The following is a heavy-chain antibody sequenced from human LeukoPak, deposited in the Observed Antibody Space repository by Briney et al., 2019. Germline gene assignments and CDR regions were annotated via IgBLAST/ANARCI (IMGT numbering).Heavy chain of an antibody. CDR2: IYYSGST. V-gene: IGHV4-39*01. CDR1: GGSISSSSYY. CDR3: ARVQNGDYDSGWFDP. D-gene: IGHD4-17*01. J-gene: IGHJ5*02. Sequence: SETQSLTCTVSGGSISSSSYYWGWIRQPPGKGLEWIGSIYYSGSTYYNPFLKSRVTISVDTSKNQFSLKLSSVTAADTAVYYCARVQNGDYDSGWFDPWGQGTLVTVSS.